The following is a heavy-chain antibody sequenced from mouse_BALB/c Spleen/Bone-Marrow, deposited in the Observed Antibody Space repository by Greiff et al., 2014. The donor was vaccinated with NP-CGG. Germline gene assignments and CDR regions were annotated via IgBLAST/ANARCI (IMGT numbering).Heavy chain of an antibody. D-gene: IGHD2-3*01. J-gene: IGHJ3*01. CDR3: SRLGYYGGFAY. Sequence: DVMLVESGGGLVQPGGSLKLSCAASGLDFSRYWMSWVRQAPGKGLEWIGEINPDSNTINYTPSLKDKFIISRDNAKNTLYLQMSKVRSEDTALYYCSRLGYYGGFAYWGQGTLVTVSA. V-gene: IGHV4-1*02. CDR2: INPDSNTI. CDR1: GLDFSRYW.